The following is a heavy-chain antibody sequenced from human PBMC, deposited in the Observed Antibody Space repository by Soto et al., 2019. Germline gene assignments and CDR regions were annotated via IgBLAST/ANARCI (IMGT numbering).Heavy chain of an antibody. CDR2: IYYSGST. J-gene: IGHJ6*03. Sequence: SEPLSLTYTVSGGSISSYYWSWIRQPPGKGLEWIGYIYYSGSTNYNPSLKSRVTISVDTSKNQFSLKLSSVTAADTAVYYCARTVTTPYYYYYYYMDVWGKGTTVTVSS. V-gene: IGHV4-59*08. D-gene: IGHD4-17*01. CDR3: ARTVTTPYYYYYYYMDV. CDR1: GGSISSYY.